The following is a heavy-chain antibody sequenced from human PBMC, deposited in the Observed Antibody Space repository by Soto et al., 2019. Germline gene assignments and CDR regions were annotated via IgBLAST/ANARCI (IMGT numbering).Heavy chain of an antibody. V-gene: IGHV3-23*01. D-gene: IGHD5-12*01. CDR3: ARGGGYSGYDPLDY. Sequence: PGGSLRLSCAASGFTFSSYAMHWVRQAPGKGLEWVSAISGSGGSTFYADSVKGRFTISRDNSQNTLHLQMSSLGPEDTAVYYCARGGGYSGYDPLDYWGQGTLVTVSS. J-gene: IGHJ4*02. CDR1: GFTFSSYA. CDR2: ISGSGGST.